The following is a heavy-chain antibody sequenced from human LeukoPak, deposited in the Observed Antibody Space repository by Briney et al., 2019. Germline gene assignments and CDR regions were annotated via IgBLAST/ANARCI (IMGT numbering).Heavy chain of an antibody. D-gene: IGHD2-15*01. V-gene: IGHV3-21*01. CDR3: ATPTLGYCSGGSCRTSDY. CDR2: XXXSSTYI. J-gene: IGHJ4*02. CDR1: GFTFSSYS. Sequence: PGGSLRLSCAASGFTFSSYSMNWVRQAPGKXXXXXXXXXXSSTYIYYADSVKGRFTISRDNAKNSLYLQMSSLRADDTAVYYCATPTLGYCSGGSCRTSDYWGQGTLVTVSS.